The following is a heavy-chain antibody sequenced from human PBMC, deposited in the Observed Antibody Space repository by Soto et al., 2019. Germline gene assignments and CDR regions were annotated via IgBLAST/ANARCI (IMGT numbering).Heavy chain of an antibody. V-gene: IGHV4-34*01. CDR3: ARVERGTVTTVVDAFDI. CDR1: GGFVSSGSYY. CDR2: TSHSGGT. D-gene: IGHD1-1*01. Sequence: QVQLQQWGAGLLKPSETLSLTCAVYGGFVSSGSYYWSWIRQPPGQGLEWIGETSHSGGTHFNPSLKSRVTISVDTSKNQFSLNIYSVTAADTSLYYCARVERGTVTTVVDAFDIWGPGTMVTVSS. J-gene: IGHJ3*02.